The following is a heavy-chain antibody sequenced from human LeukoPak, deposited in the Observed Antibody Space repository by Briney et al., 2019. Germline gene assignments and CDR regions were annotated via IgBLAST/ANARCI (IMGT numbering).Heavy chain of an antibody. Sequence: GGSLRLSCAASGFTLTNYDMSWVRQAPGKGLEWVSLVRRGGGAPYYADSVKGRFTVSRDISRNTVYLQMNSLRAEETAIYFCAKDADERHSGAICWYFGSWGQGTLVTVSS. CDR3: AKDADERHSGAICWYFGS. CDR1: GFTLTNYD. D-gene: IGHD6-13*01. J-gene: IGHJ4*02. CDR2: VRRGGGAP. V-gene: IGHV3-23*01.